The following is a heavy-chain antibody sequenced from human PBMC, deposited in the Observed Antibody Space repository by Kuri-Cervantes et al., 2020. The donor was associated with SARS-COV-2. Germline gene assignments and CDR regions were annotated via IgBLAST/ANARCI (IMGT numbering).Heavy chain of an antibody. CDR1: GYSFTSYD. V-gene: IGHV1-69*13. CDR3: ARLGLAMIVVEAYYYCMDV. Sequence: SVKVSCKASGYSFTSYDISWVRQAPGQGLEWMGGIIPIFGTANYAQKFQGRVTITADDYTSTAYMELSSLRSEDTAVYYCARLGLAMIVVEAYYYCMDVWGKGTTVTVSS. J-gene: IGHJ6*04. D-gene: IGHD3-22*01. CDR2: IIPIFGTA.